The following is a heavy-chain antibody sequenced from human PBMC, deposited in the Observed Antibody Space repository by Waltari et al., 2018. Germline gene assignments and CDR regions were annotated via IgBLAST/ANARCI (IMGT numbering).Heavy chain of an antibody. Sequence: QVQLQESGPGLLNPSETLSLTCAVSGYSIRSGYYWGWVRQPPGKGLEWIGSVYHSGNTYYHPSLKSRLSISADTSNNQLSLKLGSVTAADTAVYYCARGAAAGSGPLIDYWGQGILVTVSS. D-gene: IGHD6-13*01. V-gene: IGHV4-38-2*01. CDR1: GYSIRSGYY. J-gene: IGHJ4*02. CDR2: VYHSGNT. CDR3: ARGAAAGSGPLIDY.